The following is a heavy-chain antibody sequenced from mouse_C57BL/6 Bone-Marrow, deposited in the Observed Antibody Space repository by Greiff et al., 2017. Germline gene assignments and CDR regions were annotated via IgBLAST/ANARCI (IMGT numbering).Heavy chain of an antibody. Sequence: QVQLQQPGAELVKPGASVKMSCKASGSTFTSYWITWVKQRPGQGLEWIGDIYPGRGSTTYHGKFKSKDTLPVDTSSSTAYMQLISLTSEDSAVYYCARNGELFFDDWGQGTTLTVSS. D-gene: IGHD4-1*01. V-gene: IGHV1-55*01. J-gene: IGHJ2*01. CDR1: GSTFTSYW. CDR2: IYPGRGST. CDR3: ARNGELFFDD.